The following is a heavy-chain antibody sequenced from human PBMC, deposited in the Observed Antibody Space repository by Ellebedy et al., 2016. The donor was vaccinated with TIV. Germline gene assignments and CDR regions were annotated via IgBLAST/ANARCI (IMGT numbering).Heavy chain of an antibody. V-gene: IGHV4-39*01. CDR3: ARHVVAAASPMTYDAFDI. Sequence: MPSETLSLTCTVSGGSISSSSYYWGWIRQPPGKGLEWIGSLYYSWSTYYNPSLKSRVTISVDTSKNQFSLKLSSVTAADTAVYYCARHVVAAASPMTYDAFDIWGQGTMVTVSS. CDR1: GGSISSSSYY. J-gene: IGHJ3*02. CDR2: LYYSWST. D-gene: IGHD6-13*01.